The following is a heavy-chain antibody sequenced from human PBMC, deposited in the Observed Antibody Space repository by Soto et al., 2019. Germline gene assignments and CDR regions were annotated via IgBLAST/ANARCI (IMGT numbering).Heavy chain of an antibody. J-gene: IGHJ6*03. Sequence: EVQLVESGGGLVQPGGSLRLACVVSEFSFNSYWMRWVRQAPGKGLEWVANIKQDGSEEYYVDSVKGRFTISRDNAKNALYLQMNSLRAEDTAVYYCARVSSGTTVTTYYYYYMDVWGKGTTVTVSS. CDR1: EFSFNSYW. CDR3: ARVSSGTTVTTYYYYYMDV. D-gene: IGHD4-17*01. V-gene: IGHV3-7*01. CDR2: IKQDGSEE.